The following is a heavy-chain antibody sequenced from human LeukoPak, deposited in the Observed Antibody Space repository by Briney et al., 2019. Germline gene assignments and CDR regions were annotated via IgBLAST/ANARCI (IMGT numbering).Heavy chain of an antibody. J-gene: IGHJ4*02. CDR1: GFTFSSYS. CDR2: FSSSSSYI. D-gene: IGHD5-24*01. CDR3: AREVRDGYGVDY. V-gene: IGHV3-21*01. Sequence: PGGSLRLSCAASGFTFSSYSMNWVRQAPGKGLEWVSSFSSSSSYIYYADSVKGRFTISRDNAKHPLYLQLNSLRAENTAMNSGAREVRDGYGVDYWGQGTLLPVSS.